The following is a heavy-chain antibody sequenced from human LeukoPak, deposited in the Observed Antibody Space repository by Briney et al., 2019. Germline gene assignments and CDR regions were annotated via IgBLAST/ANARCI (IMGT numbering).Heavy chain of an antibody. J-gene: IGHJ5*02. CDR3: AKDQVSDWSGYDPFDL. D-gene: IGHD5-12*01. CDR2: ISGSGDTT. Sequence: PGGSLRLSCAASGFTFSSHGMNWVRQAPGKGLEWVSGISGSGDTTYYADSVKGRFTISRDNSKNTLYLQMNSLRAEDTAVYYCAKDQVSDWSGYDPFDLWGQGTLVTVSS. V-gene: IGHV3-23*01. CDR1: GFTFSSHG.